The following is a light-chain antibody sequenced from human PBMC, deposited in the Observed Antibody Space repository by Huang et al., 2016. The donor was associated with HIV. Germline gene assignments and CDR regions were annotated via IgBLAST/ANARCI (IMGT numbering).Light chain of an antibody. CDR1: QNVTDS. V-gene: IGKV3-11*01. J-gene: IGKJ4*01. Sequence: EIVLTQSPATLSLSPGERATLSCRASQNVTDSLAWFRQKPGQAPSVLIYRAANRATGTPARCSGSGSGTDFTLTISSLEPEDFAIYYCQERIHWPRLTFGGGTKVEIK. CDR2: RAA. CDR3: QERIHWPRLT.